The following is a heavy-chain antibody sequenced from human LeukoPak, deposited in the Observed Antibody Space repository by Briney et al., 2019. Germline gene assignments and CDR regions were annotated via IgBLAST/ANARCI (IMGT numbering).Heavy chain of an antibody. CDR2: ISYDGSNK. Sequence: TGGSLRLSCAASGFTFSSYGIHWVRQAPGKGLEWVAVISYDGSNKYYADSVNGRFTISRDNSTNMLYLQLNRLRAEDTAVYYCAKDNPKYGFGEPLSSDYWGQGTLVTVSS. J-gene: IGHJ4*02. D-gene: IGHD3-10*01. CDR1: GFTFSSYG. V-gene: IGHV3-30*18. CDR3: AKDNPKYGFGEPLSSDY.